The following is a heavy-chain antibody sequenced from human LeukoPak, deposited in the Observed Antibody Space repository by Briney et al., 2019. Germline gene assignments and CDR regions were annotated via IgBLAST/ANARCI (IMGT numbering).Heavy chain of an antibody. J-gene: IGHJ4*02. D-gene: IGHD6-13*01. CDR3: ATEGGSSNWYYFDY. CDR2: ISLRGLT. CDR1: GGSISGTNW. Sequence: SETLSLTCGVSGGSISGTNWWSWVRQPPGQGLEWIGEISLRGLTNYNPSLRSRLTMSLDESKNQVSLKLSSVTAADTAVYYCATEGGSSNWYYFDYWGQGTPVTVSS. V-gene: IGHV4-4*02.